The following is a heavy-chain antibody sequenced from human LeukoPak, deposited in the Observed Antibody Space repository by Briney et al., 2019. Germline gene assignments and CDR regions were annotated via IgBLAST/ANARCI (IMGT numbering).Heavy chain of an antibody. CDR1: GGTFSSYA. Sequence: ASVKVSCKASGGTFSSYAISWVRQAPGQGLEWMGGIIPIFGTANYAQKFQGRVTITVDKSTSTAYMELSSLRSEDTAVYYCARDGYYGSGSPQFDPWGQGTLVTVSS. D-gene: IGHD3-10*01. CDR2: IIPIFGTA. CDR3: ARDGYYGSGSPQFDP. V-gene: IGHV1-69*06. J-gene: IGHJ5*02.